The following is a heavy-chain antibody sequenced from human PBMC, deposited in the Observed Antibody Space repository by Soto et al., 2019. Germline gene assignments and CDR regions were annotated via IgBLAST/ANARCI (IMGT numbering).Heavy chain of an antibody. CDR2: INPNSGGT. CDR3: ARDYCSGGSCSRSLTHFDY. Sequence: ASVKVSCKASGYTFTGYYMHWVRRAPGQGLEWMGWINPNSGGTNYAQKFQGRVTMTRDTSISTAYMELSRLRSDDTAVYYCARDYCSGGSCSRSLTHFDYWGQGTLVTVSS. CDR1: GYTFTGYY. J-gene: IGHJ4*02. V-gene: IGHV1-2*02. D-gene: IGHD2-15*01.